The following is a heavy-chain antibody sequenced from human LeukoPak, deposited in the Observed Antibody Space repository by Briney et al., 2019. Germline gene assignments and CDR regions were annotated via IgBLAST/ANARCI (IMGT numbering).Heavy chain of an antibody. D-gene: IGHD3-10*01. V-gene: IGHV4-34*01. Sequence: PSETLSLTCAVYGGSFSGYYWSWIRQPPGKGLEWIGEINHSGSTNYNPSLKSRVTISVDTSKNQFSLKLSSVTAADTAVYYCARGQLLWFGELLKMNWFDPWGQGTLVTVSS. CDR3: ARGQLLWFGELLKMNWFDP. J-gene: IGHJ5*02. CDR2: INHSGST. CDR1: GGSFSGYY.